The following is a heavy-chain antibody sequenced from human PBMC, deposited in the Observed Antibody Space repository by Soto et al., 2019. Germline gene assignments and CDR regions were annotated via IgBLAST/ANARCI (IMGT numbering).Heavy chain of an antibody. CDR3: ARSLLSGSYRIDNWFDP. D-gene: IGHD1-26*01. CDR2: INPSGGST. Sequence: ASVKVSCKASGYTFTSYYMHWVRQAPGQGLEWMGIINPSGGSTSYAQKFQGRVTMTRDTSTSTVYMELSSLRSEDTAVYYCARSLLSGSYRIDNWFDPWGQGTLVTVSS. V-gene: IGHV1-46*01. J-gene: IGHJ5*02. CDR1: GYTFTSYY.